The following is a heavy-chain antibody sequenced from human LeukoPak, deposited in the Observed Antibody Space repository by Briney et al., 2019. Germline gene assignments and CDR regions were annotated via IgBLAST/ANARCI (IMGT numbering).Heavy chain of an antibody. Sequence: SETLSLTGTVSGGSIISYYWSWIRQPPGKGLEWIGYMYYSGSTNYNPSLKSRVTISVDTSKDQFSLKLSSVTAVDTAVYYCARGAMVRGIQYYMDVWGKGTTVTVSS. J-gene: IGHJ6*03. D-gene: IGHD3-10*01. CDR2: MYYSGST. V-gene: IGHV4-59*01. CDR3: ARGAMVRGIQYYMDV. CDR1: GGSIISYY.